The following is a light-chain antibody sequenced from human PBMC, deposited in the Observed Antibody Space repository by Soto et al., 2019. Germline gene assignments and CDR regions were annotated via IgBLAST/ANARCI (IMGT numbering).Light chain of an antibody. CDR3: SSYTSSSTYV. J-gene: IGLJ1*01. Sequence: QSASVSGSPGQSITISCTGTSSDVGGYNYVSWYQQHPGKAPKLMIYDVSNRPSGVSNRFSGSKSGNTASLTISGLQAEDEADYYCSSYTSSSTYVFGTVTKLTVL. V-gene: IGLV2-14*01. CDR2: DVS. CDR1: SSDVGGYNY.